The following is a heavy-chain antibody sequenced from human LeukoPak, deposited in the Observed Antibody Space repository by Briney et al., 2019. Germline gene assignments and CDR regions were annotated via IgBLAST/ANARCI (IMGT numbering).Heavy chain of an antibody. CDR3: ARGSWNYGLVHTDNWFDP. D-gene: IGHD1-7*01. CDR2: INPNSGGT. V-gene: IGHV1-2*02. J-gene: IGHJ5*02. Sequence: GASVKVSCKASGYTFTGYYMHWVRQAPGQGLEWMGWINPNSGGTNYAQKFQGRVTMTRNTSISTAYMELSSLRSEDTAVYYCARGSWNYGLVHTDNWFDPWGQGTLVTVSS. CDR1: GYTFTGYY.